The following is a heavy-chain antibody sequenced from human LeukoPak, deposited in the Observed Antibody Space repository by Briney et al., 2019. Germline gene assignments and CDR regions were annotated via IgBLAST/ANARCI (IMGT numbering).Heavy chain of an antibody. Sequence: GGSLRLSCAASGFTFDDYAMHWVRQAPGKGLEWVSGISWNSGSIGYADSVKGRFTISRDNSKNTLYLQMNSLRAEDTAVYYCAKRGRAEYSYGHFDYWGQGTLVTVSS. CDR1: GFTFDDYA. CDR2: ISWNSGSI. D-gene: IGHD5-18*01. V-gene: IGHV3-9*01. J-gene: IGHJ4*02. CDR3: AKRGRAEYSYGHFDY.